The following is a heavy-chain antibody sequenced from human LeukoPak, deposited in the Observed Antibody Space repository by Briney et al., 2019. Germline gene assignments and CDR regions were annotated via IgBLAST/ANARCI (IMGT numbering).Heavy chain of an antibody. CDR1: GFTFSSYA. J-gene: IGHJ5*02. CDR2: TSYDGSNK. Sequence: GGSLRLSCAASGFTFSSYAMHWVRQAPGKGLEWVAVTSYDGSNKYYADSVKGRFTISRDNSKNTLYLQMNSLRAEDTAVYYCARGYCSSTSCYGNWFDPWGQGTLSPSPQ. V-gene: IGHV3-30*04. CDR3: ARGYCSSTSCYGNWFDP. D-gene: IGHD2-2*01.